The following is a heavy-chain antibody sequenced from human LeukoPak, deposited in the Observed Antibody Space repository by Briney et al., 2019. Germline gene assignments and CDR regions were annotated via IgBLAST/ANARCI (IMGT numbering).Heavy chain of an antibody. CDR2: ISGSGGST. CDR1: GFTFSRYA. V-gene: IGHV3-23*01. D-gene: IGHD3-9*01. Sequence: GGSLRLSCAASGFTFSRYAMSWVRQAPGKGLEWVSAISGSGGSTYYADSVKGRFTLSRDNSKNTLYLQMNSLRAEDTAVYYCAKSGGIDILTGYPIDYWGQGTLVTVSS. CDR3: AKSGGIDILTGYPIDY. J-gene: IGHJ4*02.